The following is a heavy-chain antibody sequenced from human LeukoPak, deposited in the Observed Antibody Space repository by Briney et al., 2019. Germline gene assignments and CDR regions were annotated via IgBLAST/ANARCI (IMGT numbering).Heavy chain of an antibody. J-gene: IGHJ4*02. CDR2: IYYGGST. D-gene: IGHD2-2*01. CDR3: ARHSSSTSPDRY. Sequence: SETLSLTCTVSGGSISSSNYYWGWIRQPPGKGLEWIGSIYYGGSTYYNPSLKGRVTISVDTSKNQFSLKLSSVTAADTAVYYCARHSSSTSPDRYWGQGTLVTVSS. V-gene: IGHV4-39*01. CDR1: GGSISSSNYY.